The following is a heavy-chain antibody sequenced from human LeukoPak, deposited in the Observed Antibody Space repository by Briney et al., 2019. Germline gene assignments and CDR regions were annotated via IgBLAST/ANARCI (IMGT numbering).Heavy chain of an antibody. D-gene: IGHD3-22*01. CDR2: IYNSGST. CDR3: ARATYDTKTYYFDY. J-gene: IGHJ4*02. CDR1: GGSISDYY. Sequence: SETLSLTCAVSGGSISDYYWSWIRQPPGKGLEWIGYIYNSGSTKYNPSLKSRVTISVDTSKNQFSLKLSSVTAADTAVYYCARATYDTKTYYFDYWGQGTLVTVSS. V-gene: IGHV4-4*08.